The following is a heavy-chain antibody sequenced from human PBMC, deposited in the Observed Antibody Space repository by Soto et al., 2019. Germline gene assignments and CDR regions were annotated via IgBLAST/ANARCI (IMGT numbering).Heavy chain of an antibody. V-gene: IGHV4-39*01. CDR1: GGSISSSSYY. CDR2: IYYSGST. J-gene: IGHJ6*02. D-gene: IGHD2-2*01. CDR3: ARQEVPAAMYWRGYYYGMDV. Sequence: QLQLQESGPGLVKPSETLSLTCTVSGGSISSSSYYWGWIRQPPGKGLEWIGSIYYSGSTYYNPSLKSRVTISVDTSKNQFSLKLSSVTAADTAVYYCARQEVPAAMYWRGYYYGMDVWGQGTTVTVSS.